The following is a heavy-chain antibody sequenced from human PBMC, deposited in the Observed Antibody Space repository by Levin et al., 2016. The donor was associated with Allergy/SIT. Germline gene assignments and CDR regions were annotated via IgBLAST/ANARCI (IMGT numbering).Heavy chain of an antibody. CDR2: ISYDGSNK. Sequence: GESLKISCAASGFTFSSYGMHWVRQAPGKGLEWVAVISYDGSNKYYADSVKGRFTISRDNSKNTLYLQMNSLRAEDTAVYYCAKDSSGNFDYWGQGTLVTVSS. D-gene: IGHD6-19*01. V-gene: IGHV3-30*18. CDR1: GFTFSSYG. J-gene: IGHJ4*02. CDR3: AKDSSGNFDY.